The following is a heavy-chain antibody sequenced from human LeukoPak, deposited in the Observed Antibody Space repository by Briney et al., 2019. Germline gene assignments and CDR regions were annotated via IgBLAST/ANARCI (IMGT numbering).Heavy chain of an antibody. CDR2: ITGSGGDT. J-gene: IGHJ4*02. CDR3: AKDGPDWGSYFYY. D-gene: IGHD7-27*01. CDR1: GFTFSSYT. V-gene: IGHV3-23*01. Sequence: GGSLRLSCAASGFTFSSYTMNWVRQGPGKGVEWVSSITGSGGDTHYADSVKGRVTISRDNSKNTLYLQMNSLRAEDTAVYYCAKDGPDWGSYFYYWGQGTLVTVSS.